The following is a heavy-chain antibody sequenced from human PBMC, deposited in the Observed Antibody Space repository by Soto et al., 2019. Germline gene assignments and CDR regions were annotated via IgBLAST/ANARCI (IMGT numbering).Heavy chain of an antibody. CDR3: ARGAPADYYDSSGYYYGVQFDY. V-gene: IGHV4-31*03. Sequence: PSETLSLTCTVSGGSISSGGYYWSWIRQHPGKGLEWIGYIYYSGSTYYNPSLKSRVTISVDTSKNQFSLKLSSVTAADTAVYYCARGAPADYYDSSGYYYGVQFDYWGRGTLVTVSS. D-gene: IGHD3-22*01. CDR1: GGSISSGGYY. J-gene: IGHJ4*02. CDR2: IYYSGST.